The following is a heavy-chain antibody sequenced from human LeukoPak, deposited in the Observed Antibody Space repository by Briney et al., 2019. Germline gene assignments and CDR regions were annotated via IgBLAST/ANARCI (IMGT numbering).Heavy chain of an antibody. CDR3: ARETYDFWSGYYTGINWFDP. J-gene: IGHJ5*02. CDR1: GFTFSDYY. V-gene: IGHV3-11*01. D-gene: IGHD3-3*01. CDR2: ISSSGSTI. Sequence: PGGSLRLSCAASGFTFSDYYMSWIRQAPGKGLEWVSYISSSGSTIHYAGSVKGRFTISRDNAKNSLYLQMNSLRAEDTAVYYCARETYDFWSGYYTGINWFDPWGQGTLVTVSS.